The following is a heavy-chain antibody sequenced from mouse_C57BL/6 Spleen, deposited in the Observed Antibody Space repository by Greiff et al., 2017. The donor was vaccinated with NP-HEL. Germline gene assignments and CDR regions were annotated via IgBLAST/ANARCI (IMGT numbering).Heavy chain of an antibody. CDR2: ISSGSSTI. J-gene: IGHJ2*01. D-gene: IGHD1-1*01. CDR1: GFTFSDYG. V-gene: IGHV5-17*01. CDR3: ARITTERYFDY. Sequence: EVKLMESGGGLVKPGGSLKLSCAASGFTFSDYGMHWVRQAPEKGLEWVAYISSGSSTIYYADTVKGRFTISRDNAKNTLFLQMTSLRSEDTAMYYCARITTERYFDYWGQGTTLTVSS.